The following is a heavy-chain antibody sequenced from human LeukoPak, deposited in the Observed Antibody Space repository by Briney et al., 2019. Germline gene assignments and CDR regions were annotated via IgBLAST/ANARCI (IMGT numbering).Heavy chain of an antibody. CDR2: IYTSGST. J-gene: IGHJ4*02. Sequence: SETLSLTCTVSGGSISSYYWSWIRQPPGKGLEWIGYIYTSGSTNYNPSLKSRVTISVDTSKNQFSLKLSSVTAADTAVYYCVRLPVRIAVAGFDYWGQGTLVNVSS. D-gene: IGHD6-19*01. V-gene: IGHV4-4*09. CDR3: VRLPVRIAVAGFDY. CDR1: GGSISSYY.